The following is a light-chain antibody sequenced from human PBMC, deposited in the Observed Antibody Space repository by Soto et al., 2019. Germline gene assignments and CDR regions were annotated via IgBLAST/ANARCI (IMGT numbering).Light chain of an antibody. CDR3: QQYGSSQWT. V-gene: IGKV3-20*01. J-gene: IGKJ4*02. CDR1: QSVSSSY. CDR2: GAS. Sequence: EIVMTQSPATLSVSPGERATLSCRASQSVSSSYLAWYQQKPGQAPRLLIYGASSRATGIPDRFSGSGSGTDFTLTISRLEPEDFAVYYCQQYGSSQWTFGGGTKVDIK.